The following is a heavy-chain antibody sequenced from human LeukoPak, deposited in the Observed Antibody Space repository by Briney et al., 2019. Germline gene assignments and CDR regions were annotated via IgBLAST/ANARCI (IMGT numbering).Heavy chain of an antibody. CDR3: ARALAMVRGVIISEYFQH. Sequence: ASVKVSCKASGYTFTGYYMHWVRQAPGQGLEWMGWINPNSGGTNYAQKFQGRVTMTRDTSISTAYMELSRLRSDDTAVYYCARALAMVRGVIISEYFQHWGQGTLVTVSS. J-gene: IGHJ1*01. CDR1: GYTFTGYY. CDR2: INPNSGGT. D-gene: IGHD3-10*01. V-gene: IGHV1-2*02.